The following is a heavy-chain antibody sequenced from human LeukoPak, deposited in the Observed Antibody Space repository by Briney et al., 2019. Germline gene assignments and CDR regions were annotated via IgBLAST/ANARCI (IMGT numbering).Heavy chain of an antibody. CDR3: AKVGGYCSSTSCYAGPCYYYYYMDV. CDR2: IRYDCSNK. J-gene: IGHJ6*03. V-gene: IGHV3-30*02. D-gene: IGHD2-2*03. CDR1: GFTFSSYG. Sequence: GGSLRLSCAASGFTFSSYGMHWVRQAPGKGLEWVAFIRYDCSNKYYADSVKGRFTISRDNSKNTLYLQMNSLRAEDTAVYYCAKVGGYCSSTSCYAGPCYYYYYMDVWGKGTTVTVSS.